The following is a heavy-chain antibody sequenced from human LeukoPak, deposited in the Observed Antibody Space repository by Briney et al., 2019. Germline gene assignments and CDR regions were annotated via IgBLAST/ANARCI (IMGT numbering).Heavy chain of an antibody. J-gene: IGHJ5*02. CDR3: ARFGEFNWFDP. CDR1: GGTFSSYA. Sequence: GASVKVSCKASGGTFSSYAISWVRQAPGRGLEWMGRIIPILGIANYAQKFQGRVTITADKSTSTAYMELSSLRSEDTAVYYCARFGEFNWFDPWGQGTLVTVSS. D-gene: IGHD3-10*01. V-gene: IGHV1-69*04. CDR2: IIPILGIA.